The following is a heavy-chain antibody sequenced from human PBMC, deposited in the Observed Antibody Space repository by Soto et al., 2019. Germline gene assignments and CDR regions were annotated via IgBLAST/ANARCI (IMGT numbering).Heavy chain of an antibody. V-gene: IGHV4-34*01. D-gene: IGHD1-1*01. CDR2: INHGGNT. CDR3: ARGLLGGTDY. J-gene: IGHJ4*02. CDR1: GGACSASY. Sequence: QVQLQQWGAGLLKPSETLSLTCAVYGGACSASYWSWIRQPPGEGLEWIGEINHGGNTNYNPSLKSRVTISVDTSKTQFSLRLSSVTAADTAVYYCARGLLGGTDYWGQGTLVTVSS.